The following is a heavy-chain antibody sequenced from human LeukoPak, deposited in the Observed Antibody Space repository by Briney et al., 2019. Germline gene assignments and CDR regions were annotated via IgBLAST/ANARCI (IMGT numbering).Heavy chain of an antibody. J-gene: IGHJ4*02. D-gene: IGHD6-25*01. V-gene: IGHV1-18*01. Sequence: ASVKVSCKASGYTXISYGITWVRQAPGQGLEWMGWIGRNNGNTKFAQKFQGRVTMTTDTSTTTAYMELRSLRSDDTAVYFCARDRGDYYFDYWGQGTLVSVSS. CDR3: ARDRGDYYFDY. CDR2: IGRNNGNT. CDR1: GYTXISYG.